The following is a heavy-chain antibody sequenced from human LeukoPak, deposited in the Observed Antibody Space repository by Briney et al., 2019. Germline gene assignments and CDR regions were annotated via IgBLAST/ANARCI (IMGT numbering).Heavy chain of an antibody. CDR2: ISGSGGST. J-gene: IGHJ6*02. Sequence: GGSLRPSCAASGFTFSSYAMSWVRQAPGKGLEWVSAISGSGGSTYYADSVKGRFTISRDNSKNTLYLQMNSLRAEDTAVYYCAKEVWFGELYGMDVWGQGTTVTVSS. D-gene: IGHD3-10*01. V-gene: IGHV3-23*01. CDR3: AKEVWFGELYGMDV. CDR1: GFTFSSYA.